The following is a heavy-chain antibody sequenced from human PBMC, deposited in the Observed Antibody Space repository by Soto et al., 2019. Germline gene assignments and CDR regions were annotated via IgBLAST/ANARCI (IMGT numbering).Heavy chain of an antibody. V-gene: IGHV1-18*04. D-gene: IGHD2-2*01. J-gene: IGHJ5*02. Sequence: ASVKVSCKASGYTFTSYYMHWVRQAPGQGLEWMGWISPYNGNTNCTQNLQGRVTMTTDTSTSTAYMELRSLRSDDTAVYYCARDLSDCISASCYGDNWFDPWGQGTLVTVSS. CDR3: ARDLSDCISASCYGDNWFDP. CDR1: GYTFTSYY. CDR2: ISPYNGNT.